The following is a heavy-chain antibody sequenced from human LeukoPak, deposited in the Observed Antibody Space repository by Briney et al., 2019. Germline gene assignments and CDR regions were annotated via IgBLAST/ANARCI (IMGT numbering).Heavy chain of an antibody. CDR1: GYTFTSSY. V-gene: IGHV1-46*01. Sequence: RASVKVSCKASGYTFTSSYIHWVRQAPGQGLEWMGMIYPRDGSTSYAQKFQGRVTVTRDTSTSTVHMELSGLRSEDTAVYYCARDQEGFDYWGQGTLVTVSS. J-gene: IGHJ4*02. CDR3: ARDQEGFDY. CDR2: IYPRDGST.